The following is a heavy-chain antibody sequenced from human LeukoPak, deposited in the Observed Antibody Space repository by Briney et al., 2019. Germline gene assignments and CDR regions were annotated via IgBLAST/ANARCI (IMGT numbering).Heavy chain of an antibody. CDR2: IYYSGST. D-gene: IGHD3-22*01. J-gene: IGHJ4*02. CDR1: GGSISSSSYY. V-gene: IGHV4-39*01. CDR3: ARLIYYYDSSGYADY. Sequence: SETLSLTCTVSGGSISSSSYYWGWIRQPPGKGLEWIGSIYYSGSTYYNPSLKSRVTISVDTSKDQFSLKLSSVTAADTAVYYCARLIYYYDSSGYADYWGQGTLVTVSS.